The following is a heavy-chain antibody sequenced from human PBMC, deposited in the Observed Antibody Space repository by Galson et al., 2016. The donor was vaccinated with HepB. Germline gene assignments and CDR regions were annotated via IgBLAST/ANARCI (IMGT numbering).Heavy chain of an antibody. CDR2: TYYRSKWNS. V-gene: IGHV6-1*01. J-gene: IGHJ3*02. CDR3: ARGRNHAFDI. Sequence: NWLRQSPSRGLEWLGRTYYRSKWNSDYVLSVKSRITINSDTSKNQFSLQLNSVTPEDTAVYYCARGRNHAFDIWGQGTMVTVSS.